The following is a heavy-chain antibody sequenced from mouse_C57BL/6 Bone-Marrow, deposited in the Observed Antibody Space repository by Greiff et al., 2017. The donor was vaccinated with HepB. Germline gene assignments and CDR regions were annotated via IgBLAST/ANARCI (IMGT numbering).Heavy chain of an antibody. CDR1: GFTFSDYY. V-gene: IGHV5-12*01. J-gene: IGHJ1*03. CDR3: AAITTVAGRGWYFDV. CDR2: ISNGGGST. D-gene: IGHD1-1*01. Sequence: EVKLMESGGGLVQPGGSLKLSCAASGFTFSDYYMYWVRQTPEKRLEWVAYISNGGGSTYYPDTVKGRFTISRDNAKNTLYLQMSRLKSEDTAMYYCAAITTVAGRGWYFDVWGTGTTVTVSS.